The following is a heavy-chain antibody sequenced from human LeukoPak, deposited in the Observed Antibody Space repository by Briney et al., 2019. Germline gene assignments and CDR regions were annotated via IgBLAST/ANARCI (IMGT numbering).Heavy chain of an antibody. J-gene: IGHJ4*02. CDR2: IYHSGST. CDR1: SDSSSGSNW. CDR3: ARVAGTFYGEAYFDY. V-gene: IGHV4-4*02. Sequence: SETLSLTCAVSSDSSSGSNWWSWVPQPPGKGLEGIGEIYHSGSTNYNPSLKSRVTISVDKSKNQFSLKLSSVTAADTAVYYCARVAGTFYGEAYFDYWGQGTLVTVSS. D-gene: IGHD3-10*01.